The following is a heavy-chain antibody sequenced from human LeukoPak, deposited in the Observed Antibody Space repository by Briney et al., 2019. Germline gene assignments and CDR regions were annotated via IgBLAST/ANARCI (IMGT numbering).Heavy chain of an antibody. J-gene: IGHJ4*02. D-gene: IGHD6-6*01. V-gene: IGHV3-21*01. Sequence: GGSLRLSCAASGFTFSSYSMNWVRQAPGKGLEWVSSISSSSRYIYYADSVKGRFTISRDNAKNSLYLQMNSLRAEDTAVYYCARDLLSIAARYFDYWGQGTLVTVSS. CDR2: ISSSSRYI. CDR3: ARDLLSIAARYFDY. CDR1: GFTFSSYS.